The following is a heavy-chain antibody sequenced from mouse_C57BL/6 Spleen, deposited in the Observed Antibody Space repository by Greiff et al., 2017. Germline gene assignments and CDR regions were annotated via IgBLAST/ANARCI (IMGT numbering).Heavy chain of an antibody. CDR2: IWSGGST. V-gene: IGHV2-2*01. J-gene: IGHJ4*01. CDR1: GFSLTSYG. Sequence: QVQLQQSGPGLVQPSQSLSITCTVSGFSLTSYGVHWVRQSPGKGLEWLGVIWSGGSTDYNAAFIYSMNISKDNSKSQVFFKMNSLQADDTAIYYCASYDYDVRYAMDYWGQGTSVTVSS. CDR3: ASYDYDVRYAMDY. D-gene: IGHD2-4*01.